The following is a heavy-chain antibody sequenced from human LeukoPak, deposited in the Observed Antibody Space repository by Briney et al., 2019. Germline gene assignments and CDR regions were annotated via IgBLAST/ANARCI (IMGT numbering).Heavy chain of an antibody. D-gene: IGHD4-17*01. CDR2: IFPSGGHT. CDR3: ARHVTAVSTPLSFDI. J-gene: IGHJ3*02. CDR1: GGSIRSISIY. V-gene: IGHV4-39*01. Sequence: PSETLSLTCTVSGGSIRSISIYGGLIRQPPGKGLEWIGSIFPSGGHTFYNPSLKSRVTLSVDTSKNQFSLNLRSVTAADTAVYYCARHVTAVSTPLSFDIWGQGTMVTVSS.